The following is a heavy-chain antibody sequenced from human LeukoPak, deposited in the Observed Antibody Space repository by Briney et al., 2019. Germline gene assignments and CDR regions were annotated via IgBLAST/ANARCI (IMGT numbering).Heavy chain of an antibody. D-gene: IGHD1-26*01. V-gene: IGHV1-46*01. CDR1: GYTFTSYY. CDR2: INPSGGSS. J-gene: IGHJ4*02. Sequence: GASVKVSCKASGYTFTSYYMHWVRQAPGQGLEWMGIINPSGGSSSYAQKFQGRVTMTRDTSTSTVYMELSSLRSEDTAVYYCARDHSGMPFDYWGQGTLVTVSS. CDR3: ARDHSGMPFDY.